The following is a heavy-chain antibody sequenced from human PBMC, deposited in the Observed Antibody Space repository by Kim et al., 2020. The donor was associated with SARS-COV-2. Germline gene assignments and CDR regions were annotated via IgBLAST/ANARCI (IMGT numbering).Heavy chain of an antibody. J-gene: IGHJ6*02. CDR2: INHSGST. Sequence: SETLSLTCAVYGGSFSGYYWSWIRQPPGKGLEWIGEINHSGSTNYNPSLKSRVTISVDTSKNQFSLKLSSVTAADTAVYYCARGAVTGGLAYYYYYGMDVWGQGTTVTVSS. CDR1: GGSFSGYY. CDR3: ARGAVTGGLAYYYYYGMDV. V-gene: IGHV4-34*01. D-gene: IGHD2-21*02.